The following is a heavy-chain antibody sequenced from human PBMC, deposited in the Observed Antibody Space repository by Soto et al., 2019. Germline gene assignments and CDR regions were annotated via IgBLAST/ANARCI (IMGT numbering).Heavy chain of an antibody. V-gene: IGHV1-69*01. CDR3: ARGVFYYDSSGYLNYYGMDV. Sequence: QVQLVQSGAEVNKPGSSVNVSCKASGGTVRSYAISWVRQAPGQGLEWMGGIIPIFGTANYAQKFQGRVTITADESTSTAYMELSSLRSEDTAVYYCARGVFYYDSSGYLNYYGMDVWGQGTTVTVSS. CDR1: GGTVRSYA. CDR2: IIPIFGTA. J-gene: IGHJ6*02. D-gene: IGHD3-22*01.